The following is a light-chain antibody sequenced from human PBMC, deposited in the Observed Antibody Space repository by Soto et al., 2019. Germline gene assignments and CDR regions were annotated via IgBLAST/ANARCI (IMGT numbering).Light chain of an antibody. J-gene: IGKJ5*01. Sequence: EIVLTQSPATLSLSPGERSTLACRASQTVSSYLLWYQQKPGQAPRLLIYDASNRASGTPARFSGSGSGTDFTLTISCLQSEDFATYYCQQYYSYPITFGQGTRLEIK. CDR2: DAS. V-gene: IGKV3-11*01. CDR1: QTVSSY. CDR3: QQYYSYPIT.